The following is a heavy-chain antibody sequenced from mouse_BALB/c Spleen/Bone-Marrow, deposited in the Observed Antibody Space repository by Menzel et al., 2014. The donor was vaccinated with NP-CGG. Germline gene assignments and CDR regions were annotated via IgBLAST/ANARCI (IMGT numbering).Heavy chain of an antibody. CDR1: GLSLTDYG. V-gene: IGHV2-2*02. Sequence: QVQLQQSGPGLVQPSQSPSITCTVSGLSLTDYGVHWVRQSPGKGLEWLGVIWSGGNTDYNAAFISRLSISKDNSKSQVFFKMNSLQANDTAIYYCARKSYCYGKGAMDYWGQGTSVTVSS. CDR3: ARKSYCYGKGAMDY. J-gene: IGHJ4*01. D-gene: IGHD1-1*01. CDR2: IWSGGNT.